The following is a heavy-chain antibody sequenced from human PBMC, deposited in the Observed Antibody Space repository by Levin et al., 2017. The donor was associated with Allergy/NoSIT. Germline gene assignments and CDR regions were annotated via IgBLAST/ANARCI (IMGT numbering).Heavy chain of an antibody. Sequence: PGGSLRLSCAASGFTSSSYWMNWVRQAPGKGLEWVAHIKQDGSEEYYVDSVKGRFTISRDNAKNSLYLQMNSLRAEDTAIYYCARGGATKLNWVDLWGQGTLVTVSS. V-gene: IGHV3-7*01. D-gene: IGHD5-12*01. CDR1: GFTSSSYW. CDR3: ARGGATKLNWVDL. CDR2: IKQDGSEE. J-gene: IGHJ5*02.